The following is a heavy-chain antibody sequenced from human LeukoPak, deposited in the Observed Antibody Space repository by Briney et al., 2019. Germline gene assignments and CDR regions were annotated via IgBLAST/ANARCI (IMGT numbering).Heavy chain of an antibody. CDR2: IYPGDSDT. J-gene: IGHJ6*04. Sequence: GESLKISCKGSGYSFTSYWIGWVRQMPGKGLEWMGIIYPGDSDTRYSPSFQGQVTISADKSISTAYLQWSSLKASDTAMYYCARLRGYCSGGSCWNINPRIYYYYYGMDVWGKGTTATVSS. CDR1: GYSFTSYW. CDR3: ARLRGYCSGGSCWNINPRIYYYYYGMDV. V-gene: IGHV5-51*01. D-gene: IGHD2-15*01.